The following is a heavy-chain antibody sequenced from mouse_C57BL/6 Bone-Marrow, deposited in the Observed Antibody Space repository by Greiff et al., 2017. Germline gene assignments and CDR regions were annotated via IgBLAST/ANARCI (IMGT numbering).Heavy chain of an antibody. J-gene: IGHJ1*03. CDR3: AREGMGYFDV. D-gene: IGHD2-3*01. CDR2: ISYDGSN. Sequence: EVKLKESGPGLVKPSQSLSLTCSVTGYSITSGYYWNWIRQFPGNKLEWMGYISYDGSNNYNPSLKNRISITRDTSKNQFFLKLNSVTTEDTATYYCAREGMGYFDVWGTGTTVTVSS. V-gene: IGHV3-6*01. CDR1: GYSITSGYY.